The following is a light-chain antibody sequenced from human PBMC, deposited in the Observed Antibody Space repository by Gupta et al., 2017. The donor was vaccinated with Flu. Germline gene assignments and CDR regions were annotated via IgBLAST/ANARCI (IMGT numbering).Light chain of an antibody. Sequence: TLSLSPAQRSTIPCCAGQTVTSSYLAWYKQKPGQAPRLLIHGASNRATGIPDRFSGSGSGTDFTLTISSLHAEDFAVYYCQQDDSSPGSFGGGTKVEIK. V-gene: IGKV3-20*01. J-gene: IGKJ4*02. CDR1: QTVTSSY. CDR2: GAS. CDR3: QQDDSSPGS.